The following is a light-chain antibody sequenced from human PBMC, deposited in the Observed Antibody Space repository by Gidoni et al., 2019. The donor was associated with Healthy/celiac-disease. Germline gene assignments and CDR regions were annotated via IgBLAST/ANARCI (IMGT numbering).Light chain of an antibody. Sequence: QSALTQPASVSGSPGQSITRSCTGTSSDVGGYNYVSWYQQHPGKAPKLMIYDVSNRPSWVSIRFSGSKSGNTASLTISGLQAEDEADYYCSSYTSSSTLVFGAGTKLTVL. CDR3: SSYTSSSTLV. CDR1: SSDVGGYNY. V-gene: IGLV2-14*01. CDR2: DVS. J-gene: IGLJ2*01.